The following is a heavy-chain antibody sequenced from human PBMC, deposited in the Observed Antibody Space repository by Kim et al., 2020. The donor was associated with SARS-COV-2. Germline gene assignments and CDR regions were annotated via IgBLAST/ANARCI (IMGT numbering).Heavy chain of an antibody. CDR1: GVTVSGLY. CDR3: AKEPEYDRLGYYDY. CDR2: IYPDGRT. D-gene: IGHD3-22*01. V-gene: IGHV3-66*01. Sequence: GGSLRLSCAASGVTVSGLYMSWVRQAPGKGLQWVSVIYPDGRTYYPDSVKGRFTISRDNSKNTLYLEMNGLGAEDTAVYYCAKEPEYDRLGYYDYWGQGTLVTVSS. J-gene: IGHJ4*02.